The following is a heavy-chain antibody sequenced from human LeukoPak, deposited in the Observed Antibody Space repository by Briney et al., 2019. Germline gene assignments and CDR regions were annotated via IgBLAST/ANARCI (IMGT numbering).Heavy chain of an antibody. V-gene: IGHV3-9*01. CDR3: AKDKNWYNWNDGTTFDY. D-gene: IGHD1-1*01. CDR1: GFTFDDYA. J-gene: IGHJ4*02. CDR2: ISWNSGSI. Sequence: QPGRSLRLSCAASGFTFDDYAMHWVRQAPGKGLEWVSGISWNSGSIGYADSVKGRFTISRDNAKNSLYLQMNSLRAEDTALYYCAKDKNWYNWNDGTTFDYWGQGTLVTVSS.